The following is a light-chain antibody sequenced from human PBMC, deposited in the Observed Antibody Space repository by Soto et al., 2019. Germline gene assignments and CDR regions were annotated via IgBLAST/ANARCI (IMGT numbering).Light chain of an antibody. V-gene: IGKV1-17*01. CDR3: LQYNNFPLT. J-gene: IGKJ4*01. CDR1: QDIEND. CDR2: EAS. Sequence: DIQMTQSPSSLPESVGDRVNITCRASQDIENDLGWFQQKPGKAPKRLIYEASSLQSGVPSHFSGSGSGTEFTLTISSLQPEDFATYYCLQYNNFPLTFVGGIKVDIK.